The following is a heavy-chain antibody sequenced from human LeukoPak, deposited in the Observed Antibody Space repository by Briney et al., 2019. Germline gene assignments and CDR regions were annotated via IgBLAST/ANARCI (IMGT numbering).Heavy chain of an antibody. V-gene: IGHV4-4*02. Sequence: SETLSLTCAVSGGSISGSNWWTWVRQSPGKGLEWIGEIYHGGSTNYNPSLKSRVTISVDKSKNQFSLNANSVTAADTAVYYCARTGNTAMVPLDYWGQGTLVTVSS. CDR2: IYHGGST. CDR1: GGSISGSNW. J-gene: IGHJ4*02. D-gene: IGHD5-18*01. CDR3: ARTGNTAMVPLDY.